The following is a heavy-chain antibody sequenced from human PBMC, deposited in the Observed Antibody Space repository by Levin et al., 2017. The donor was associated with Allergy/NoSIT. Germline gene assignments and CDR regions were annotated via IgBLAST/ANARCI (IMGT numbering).Heavy chain of an antibody. CDR3: ARARSTIGPGSGPYYFDY. Sequence: GGSLRLSCAASGFTFSSYNMNWVRQAPGKGLEWVSYISSSSSTIYYADSVRGRFTISRDNAKNSLYLQMNSLRAEDTAVYYCARARSTIGPGSGPYYFDYWGQGTLVTVSS. CDR2: ISSSSSTI. V-gene: IGHV3-48*04. CDR1: GFTFSSYN. J-gene: IGHJ4*02. D-gene: IGHD2-15*01.